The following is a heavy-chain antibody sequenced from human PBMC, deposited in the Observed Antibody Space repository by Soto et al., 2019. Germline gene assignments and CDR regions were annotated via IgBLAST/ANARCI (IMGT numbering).Heavy chain of an antibody. CDR1: GGSISGYY. D-gene: IGHD3-10*01. V-gene: IGHV4-59*01. J-gene: IGHJ4*02. CDR3: ARGSYYGSGATVVGY. Sequence: SETLSLTCTVSGGSISGYYWSWFRQPPGKGLEWIGYIFHSGSTNFDPSLKSRVTISLDTSKNQFSLKLNSVTAADTAVYYCARGSYYGSGATVVGYWGQGTLVTVSS. CDR2: IFHSGST.